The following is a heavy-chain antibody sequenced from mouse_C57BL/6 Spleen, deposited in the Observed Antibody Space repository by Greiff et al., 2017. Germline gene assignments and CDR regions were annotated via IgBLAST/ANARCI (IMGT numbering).Heavy chain of an antibody. Sequence: VQLQQSGPGMVKPSQSLSLTCTVTGYSITSGYDWHWIRHFPGNKLEWMGYISYSGSTNYNPSLKSRISITHDPSKNHFFLKLNSVTTEDTATYYCARGDYDGAMDYWGQGTSVTVSS. V-gene: IGHV3-1*01. J-gene: IGHJ4*01. CDR3: ARGDYDGAMDY. CDR2: ISYSGST. CDR1: GYSITSGYD. D-gene: IGHD2-4*01.